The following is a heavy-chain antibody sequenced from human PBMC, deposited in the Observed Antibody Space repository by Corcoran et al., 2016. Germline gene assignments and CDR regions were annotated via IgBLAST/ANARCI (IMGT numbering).Heavy chain of an antibody. CDR2: ISYDGSNK. V-gene: IGHV3-30*18. CDR1: GFTFSSYG. D-gene: IGHD2-15*01. Sequence: QVQLVESGGGVVQPGRSLRLSCAASGFTFSSYGMHWVSQAPGKGLEWVAVISYDGSNKYYADSVKGRFTISRDNSKNTLYLQMNSLRAEETAVYYCAKDGRYCSGGSCYSYYFDYWGQGTLVTVSS. J-gene: IGHJ4*02. CDR3: AKDGRYCSGGSCYSYYFDY.